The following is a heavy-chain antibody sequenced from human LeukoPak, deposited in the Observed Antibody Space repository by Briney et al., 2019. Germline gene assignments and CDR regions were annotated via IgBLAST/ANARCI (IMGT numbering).Heavy chain of an antibody. CDR2: IYSGGST. D-gene: IGHD3-10*01. CDR3: ARGTVTMVDY. V-gene: IGHV3-66*01. CDR1: GFSVNSNY. Sequence: QAGGSLRLSCAASGFSVNSNYMSSVRQAPGRGLEWVSVIYSGGSTYYADSVKGRFTISRDNSKNTLFLQMNSLRAGDTAVYYCARGTVTMVDYWGQGTLVTVSS. J-gene: IGHJ4*02.